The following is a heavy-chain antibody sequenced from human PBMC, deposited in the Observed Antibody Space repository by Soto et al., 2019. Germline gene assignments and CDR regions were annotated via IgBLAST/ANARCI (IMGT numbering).Heavy chain of an antibody. D-gene: IGHD2-15*01. CDR1: GGSISSGGYY. V-gene: IGHV4-31*03. J-gene: IGHJ3*02. CDR2: IYYSGST. Sequence: QVQLQESGPGLVKPSQTLSLTCTVSGGSISSGGYYWSWIRQHPGKGLEWIGYIYYSGSTYYNPSLKSRVTISVDTSKNQFSLKLSSVTAADTAVYYCASRPSSDCSGGSCYSDGDAFDIWGQGTMVTVSS. CDR3: ASRPSSDCSGGSCYSDGDAFDI.